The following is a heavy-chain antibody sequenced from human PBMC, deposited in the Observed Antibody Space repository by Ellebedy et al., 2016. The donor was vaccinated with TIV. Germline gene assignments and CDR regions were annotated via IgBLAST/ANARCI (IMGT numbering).Heavy chain of an antibody. CDR1: GFTFSSYA. Sequence: PGGSLRLSCAASGFTFSSYAMSWVRQAPGKGLEWVSIIYSGGSIYYADSVKGRFTISRDNSKNTLFLQMNSLRGEDTAVYYCARVLTLAGRLTYFDSWGQGTLVTVSS. CDR2: IYSGGSI. CDR3: ARVLTLAGRLTYFDS. D-gene: IGHD6-19*01. V-gene: IGHV3-53*01. J-gene: IGHJ4*02.